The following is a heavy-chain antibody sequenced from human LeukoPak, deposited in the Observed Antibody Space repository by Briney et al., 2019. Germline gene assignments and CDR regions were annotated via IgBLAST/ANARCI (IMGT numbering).Heavy chain of an antibody. J-gene: IGHJ6*03. CDR1: GGSISSGSYY. CDR3: ASKACSGGSCYSGWNYYYYMDV. D-gene: IGHD2-15*01. CDR2: IYTSGST. V-gene: IGHV4-61*02. Sequence: SQTLSLTCTVSGGSISSGSYYWSWIRQPAGKGLELIGRIYTSGSTNYNPSLKRRVTISVDTSKNQFSLKLRSVPAADTAVYYCASKACSGGSCYSGWNYYYYMDVWGKGTPVTVSS.